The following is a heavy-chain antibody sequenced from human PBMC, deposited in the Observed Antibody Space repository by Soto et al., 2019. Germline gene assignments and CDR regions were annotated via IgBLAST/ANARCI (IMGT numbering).Heavy chain of an antibody. CDR1: GFTVSSNY. D-gene: IGHD6-13*01. CDR3: ARDLNIAAAGTYWDAFDI. CDR2: IYSGGST. V-gene: IGHV3-53*04. J-gene: IGHJ3*02. Sequence: GGSLRLSCAASGFTVSSNYMSWVRQAPGKGLEWVSVIYSGGSTYYADSVKGRFTISRHNSKNTLYLQMNSLRAEDTAVYYCARDLNIAAAGTYWDAFDIWGQGTMVTVSS.